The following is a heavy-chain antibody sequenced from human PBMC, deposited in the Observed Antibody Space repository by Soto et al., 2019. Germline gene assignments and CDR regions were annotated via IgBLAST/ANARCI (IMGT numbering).Heavy chain of an antibody. V-gene: IGHV4-59*08. Sequence: TSETLSLTCTVSGGSISSYYWSWIRQPPGKGLEWIGYIYYSGSTNYNPSLKSRVTISVDTSKNQFSLKLSSVTAADTAVYYCARYGSGECNRGSCYSPFDYWGQGTLVTVS. D-gene: IGHD2-15*01. CDR1: GGSISSYY. CDR2: IYYSGST. J-gene: IGHJ4*02. CDR3: ARYGSGECNRGSCYSPFDY.